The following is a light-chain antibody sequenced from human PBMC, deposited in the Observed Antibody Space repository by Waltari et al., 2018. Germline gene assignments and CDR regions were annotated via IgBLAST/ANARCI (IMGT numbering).Light chain of an antibody. CDR1: QSVSTN. Sequence: EIVMTQSPATLSVSPGKRATLFCRASQSVSTNLAWYQQKPGQAPRRLIYGASTRATGVPARFSGSGSGTEFTLAISSRQSEDVAVYYCQQYNNWPLFGQGTKVEI. J-gene: IGKJ1*01. V-gene: IGKV3-15*01. CDR3: QQYNNWPL. CDR2: GAS.